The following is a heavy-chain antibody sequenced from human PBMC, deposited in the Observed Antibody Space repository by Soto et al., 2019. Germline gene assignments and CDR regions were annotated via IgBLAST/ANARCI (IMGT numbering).Heavy chain of an antibody. CDR3: AREIIPLTTDWYFDL. CDR2: IFDSGST. D-gene: IGHD4-17*01. Sequence: SETLSHTCSVSGGSISGGVYYWSWIRQPAGKGLEWIGYIFDSGSTYYNPSLKSRVTISVDTSKNQFSLRLSSVTAADTAVYYCAREIIPLTTDWYFDLWGRGTLVTVSS. V-gene: IGHV4-30-4*01. J-gene: IGHJ2*01. CDR1: GGSISGGVYY.